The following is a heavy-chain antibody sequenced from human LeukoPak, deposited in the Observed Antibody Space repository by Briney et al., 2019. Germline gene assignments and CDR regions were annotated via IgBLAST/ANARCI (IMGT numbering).Heavy chain of an antibody. V-gene: IGHV3-30*18. Sequence: GGSLRLSCAASGFTFSSYGMHWVRQAPGKGLEWVAVISYDGSNKYYADSVKGRFTISRDNSKNTLYLQMNSLRAEDTAVYYCAKDLVPLYCGSGNDYWGQGTLVTVSS. CDR2: ISYDGSNK. CDR3: AKDLVPLYCGSGNDY. D-gene: IGHD3-10*01. CDR1: GFTFSSYG. J-gene: IGHJ4*02.